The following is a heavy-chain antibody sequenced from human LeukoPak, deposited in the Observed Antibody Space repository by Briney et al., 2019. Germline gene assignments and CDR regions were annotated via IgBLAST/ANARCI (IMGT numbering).Heavy chain of an antibody. J-gene: IGHJ4*02. CDR1: GYTFTGYY. CDR2: INPNSGGT. D-gene: IGHD5-12*01. V-gene: IGHV1-2*02. CDR3: ARDLGRGYSGYDSGPYYFDY. Sequence: ASVKVSCKASGYTFTGYYMHWVRQAPGQGLEWMGWINPNSGGTNYAQKFQGRVTMTRDTSISTAYMELSRLRSDDTAVYYCARDLGRGYSGYDSGPYYFDYWGQGTLVTVSS.